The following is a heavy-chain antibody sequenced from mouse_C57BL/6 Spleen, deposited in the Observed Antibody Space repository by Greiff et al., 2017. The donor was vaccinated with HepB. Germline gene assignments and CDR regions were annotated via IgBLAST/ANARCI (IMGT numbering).Heavy chain of an antibody. CDR3: AREGILRTGDY. CDR1: GYSITSGYY. D-gene: IGHD1-1*01. V-gene: IGHV3-6*01. CDR2: ISYDGSN. J-gene: IGHJ4*01. Sequence: ESGPGLVKPSQSLSLTCSVTGYSITSGYYWNWIRQFPGNKLEWMGYISYDGSNNYNPSLKNRISITRDTSKNQFFLKLNSVTTEDTATYYCAREGILRTGDYWGQGTSVTVSS.